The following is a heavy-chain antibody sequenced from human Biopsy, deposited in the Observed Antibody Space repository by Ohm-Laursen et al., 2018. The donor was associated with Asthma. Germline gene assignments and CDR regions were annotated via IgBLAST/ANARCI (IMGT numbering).Heavy chain of an antibody. CDR1: GGSVSSGSHY. CDR3: ARDFVDSAMDYFDY. Sequence: SDTLSLTCIVSGGSVSSGSHYWSWIRQPPGKGLEWIGYISYSGSTNYNPSLKSRVTISVDTSKNQFSLKLSSVTAADTAVYYCARDFVDSAMDYFDYWGQGTLVTVSS. J-gene: IGHJ4*02. D-gene: IGHD5-18*01. V-gene: IGHV4-61*01. CDR2: ISYSGST.